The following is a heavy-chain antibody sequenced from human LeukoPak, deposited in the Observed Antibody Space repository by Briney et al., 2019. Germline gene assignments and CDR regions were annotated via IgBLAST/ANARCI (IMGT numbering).Heavy chain of an antibody. CDR2: VTNDGSST. J-gene: IGHJ4*02. D-gene: IGHD6-13*01. CDR3: AREGASSSFGY. CDR1: GLTFSSHW. V-gene: IGHV3-74*01. Sequence: EPGGSLRLSCAASGLTFSSHWMHWVRQAPGKGLVWVSRVTNDGSSTTYADSVKGRFTISRDNAKNMLYLQVNSLRAEDTAVYYCAREGASSSFGYWGQGTLVTVSS.